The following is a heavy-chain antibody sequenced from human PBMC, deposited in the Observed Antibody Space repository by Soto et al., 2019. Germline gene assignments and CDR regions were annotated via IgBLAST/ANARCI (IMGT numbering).Heavy chain of an antibody. V-gene: IGHV3-66*01. J-gene: IGHJ5*02. D-gene: IGHD6-13*01. CDR3: AREIVLGQQLAPHNWFDP. Sequence: GGSLRLSCAASGFTVSSNYMSWVRQAPGKGLEWVSVIYSGGSTYYADSVKGRFTISRDNSKNTLYLQMNSLRAEDTAVYYCAREIVLGQQLAPHNWFDPWGQGTLVTVSS. CDR1: GFTVSSNY. CDR2: IYSGGST.